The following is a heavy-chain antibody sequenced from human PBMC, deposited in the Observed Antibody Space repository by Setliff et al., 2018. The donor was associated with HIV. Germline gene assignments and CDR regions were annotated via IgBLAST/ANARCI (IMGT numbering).Heavy chain of an antibody. CDR1: GGSFSGYY. CDR3: ARQMPGVRGVIVASIDY. J-gene: IGHJ4*02. V-gene: IGHV4-59*10. Sequence: SETLSLTCAVYGGSFSGYYWSWLRQPPGKGLEWIGRIYTSGSTNYNPSLKSRVTISVDTSKNQFSLKLKSVTAADTAVYYCARQMPGVRGVIVASIDYWGQGTLVTSPQ. CDR2: IYTSGST. D-gene: IGHD3-10*01.